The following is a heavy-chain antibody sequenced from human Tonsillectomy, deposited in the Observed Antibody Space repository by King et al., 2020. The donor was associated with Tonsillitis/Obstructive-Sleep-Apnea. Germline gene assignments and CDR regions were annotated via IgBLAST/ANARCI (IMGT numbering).Heavy chain of an antibody. V-gene: IGHV4-39*01. J-gene: IGHJ3*02. D-gene: IGHD3-22*01. CDR2: IHSNERT. Sequence: VQLQESGPGLVKPSETLSLTCTVSGGSISRDTYFWGWIRQPPGEGPEWIGSIHSNERTYSNPSLESRVTMSVDTSKNQFSLKLISVTAADTAVYYCARQSGYYDSSGYKHGFDIWGQGTRVTVSS. CDR3: ARQSGYYDSSGYKHGFDI. CDR1: GGSISRDTYF.